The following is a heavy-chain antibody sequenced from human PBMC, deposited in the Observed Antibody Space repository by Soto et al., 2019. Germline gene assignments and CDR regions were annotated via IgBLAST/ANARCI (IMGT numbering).Heavy chain of an antibody. CDR2: INWNGGST. CDR3: ARDQLRTYYYGSGTTSGVGY. CDR1: GFTFDDYG. Sequence: EVQLVESGGGVVRPGGSLRLSCAASGFTFDDYGMSWVRQAPGKGLEWVSGINWNGGSTGYADSVKGRFTISRDNAKNSLYLQMNSLRAEDTALYYCARDQLRTYYYGSGTTSGVGYWGQGTLVTVSS. V-gene: IGHV3-20*04. D-gene: IGHD3-10*01. J-gene: IGHJ4*02.